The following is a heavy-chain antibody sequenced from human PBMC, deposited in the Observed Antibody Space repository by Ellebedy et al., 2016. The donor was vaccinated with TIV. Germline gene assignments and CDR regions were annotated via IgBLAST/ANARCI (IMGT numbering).Heavy chain of an antibody. CDR2: ISSTGSYI. V-gene: IGHV3-21*06. J-gene: IGHJ5*02. D-gene: IGHD6-6*01. Sequence: GESLKISXAASGFSFSDHTMNWVRQAPGKGLEWVSSISSTGSYIYQADSVKGRFTISRDNAKNSVYLQMNSLRAEDTAFYYCAIGAGLTSRPEPWGQGTLVTVSS. CDR1: GFSFSDHT. CDR3: AIGAGLTSRPEP.